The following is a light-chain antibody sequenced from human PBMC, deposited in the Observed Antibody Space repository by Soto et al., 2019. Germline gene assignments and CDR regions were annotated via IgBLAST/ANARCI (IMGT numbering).Light chain of an antibody. V-gene: IGKV3-15*01. CDR1: QSVITN. CDR3: QQYNNWPST. Sequence: ELVMTQSPATLSVSPGARATLSCRASQSVITNLAWYQQKSGQAPRLLIYAASTRATNIPASFSGSGSGTEFTLTLSNLQSEEFVVYDCQQYNNWPSTFGQGTKVDIK. J-gene: IGKJ1*01. CDR2: AAS.